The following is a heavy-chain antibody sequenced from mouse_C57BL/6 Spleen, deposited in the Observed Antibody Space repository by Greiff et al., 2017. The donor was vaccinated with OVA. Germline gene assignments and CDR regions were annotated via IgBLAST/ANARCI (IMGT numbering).Heavy chain of an antibody. Sequence: VQLQESGAELVRPGASVTLSCKASGYTFTDYEMHWVKQTPVHGLEWIGAIDPETGGTAYNQKFKGKAILTADKSSSTAYMELRSLTSEDSAVYYCTRNWDSGYAMDYWGQGTSVTVSS. CDR2: IDPETGGT. J-gene: IGHJ4*01. D-gene: IGHD4-1*01. CDR3: TRNWDSGYAMDY. V-gene: IGHV1-15*01. CDR1: GYTFTDYE.